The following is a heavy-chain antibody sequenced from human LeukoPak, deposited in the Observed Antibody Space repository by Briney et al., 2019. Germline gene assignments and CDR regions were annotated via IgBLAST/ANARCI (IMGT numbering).Heavy chain of an antibody. CDR2: IYHSGST. CDR3: ASGVGYFDY. CDR1: GFTVSSNY. Sequence: GSLRLSCAASGFTVSSNYMSWVRQPPGKGLEWIGEIYHSGSTNYNPSLKSRVTISVDKSKNQFSLKLSSVTAADTAVYYCASGVGYFDYWGQGTLVTVSS. D-gene: IGHD3-3*01. J-gene: IGHJ4*02. V-gene: IGHV4-4*02.